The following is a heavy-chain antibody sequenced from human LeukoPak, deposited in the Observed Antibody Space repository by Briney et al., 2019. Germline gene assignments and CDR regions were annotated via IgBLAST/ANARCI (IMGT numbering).Heavy chain of an antibody. V-gene: IGHV3-23*01. J-gene: IGHJ3*02. CDR2: ISGSGGST. D-gene: IGHD3-22*01. CDR3: AKAAPTNSGYYDSSSAFDI. CDR1: GFTFSSYA. Sequence: GGALRLSCAASGFTFSSYAMSWVRQAPGEGLGWVSAISGSGGSTYYADSVKGRFTISRDNSKNTLYLQMNSLRAEDTAVYYCAKAAPTNSGYYDSSSAFDIWGQGTMVTVSS.